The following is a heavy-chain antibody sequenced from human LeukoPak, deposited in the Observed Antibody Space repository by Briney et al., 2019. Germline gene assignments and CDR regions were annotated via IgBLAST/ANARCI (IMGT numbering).Heavy chain of an antibody. V-gene: IGHV3-9*01. CDR2: ISWNSGSI. D-gene: IGHD3-10*01. J-gene: IGHJ4*02. CDR3: AKDKDGSGSYWHY. Sequence: PGRSLRLSCAASGFTFDDYAMHWVRQAPGKGLEWVSGISWNSGSIGYADSVKGRFTISRDNAKNSLYLQMNSLRAEDTALYYCAKDKDGSGSYWHYWGQGTLVTVSS. CDR1: GFTFDDYA.